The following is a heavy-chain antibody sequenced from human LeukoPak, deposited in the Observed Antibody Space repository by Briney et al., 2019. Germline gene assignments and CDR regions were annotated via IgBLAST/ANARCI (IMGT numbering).Heavy chain of an antibody. CDR3: ARLGATTYDY. J-gene: IGHJ4*02. CDR2: INPNSGDT. V-gene: IGHV1-2*02. D-gene: IGHD1-26*01. Sequence: ASVKVSCKASGYTFIGYYMHWVRQAPGQGLEWMGWINPNSGDTNYAQQFQGRVTMTRDTSISTVHMELSRLRSDDTATYYCARLGATTYDYWGQGALVTVSS. CDR1: GYTFIGYY.